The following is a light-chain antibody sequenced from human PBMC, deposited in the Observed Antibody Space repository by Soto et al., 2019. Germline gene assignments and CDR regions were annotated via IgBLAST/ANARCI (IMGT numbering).Light chain of an antibody. CDR1: SSDIGGYNF. V-gene: IGLV2-8*01. CDR2: EVT. Sequence: QSALTQPPSASGSPGQSVTISCTGTSSDIGGYNFVSWYQHHPGKAPKLVIYEVTKRPSGVPDRFSGSKSGNTASLTVSGLQAEDEADYFCNSYAGSYHDVFGTGTKVTVL. J-gene: IGLJ1*01. CDR3: NSYAGSYHDV.